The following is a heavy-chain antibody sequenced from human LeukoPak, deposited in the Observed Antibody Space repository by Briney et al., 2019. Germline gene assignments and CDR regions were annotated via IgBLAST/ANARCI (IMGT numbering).Heavy chain of an antibody. CDR3: ARDPRDWGSSSWYGALGYYYYGMDV. Sequence: GASVKVSCKTSGYSFTDYYIHWVRQAPGQGLEWMGWISAYNGNTNYAQKLQGRVTMTTDTSTSTAYMELRSLRSDDTAVYYCARDPRDWGSSSWYGALGYYYYGMDVWGQGTTVTVSS. CDR1: GYSFTDYY. V-gene: IGHV1-18*04. CDR2: ISAYNGNT. D-gene: IGHD6-13*01. J-gene: IGHJ6*02.